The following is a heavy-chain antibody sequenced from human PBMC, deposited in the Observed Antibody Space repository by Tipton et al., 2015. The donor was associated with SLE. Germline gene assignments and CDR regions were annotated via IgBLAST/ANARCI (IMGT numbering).Heavy chain of an antibody. V-gene: IGHV1-69*06. Sequence: QSGPEVKKPGSSVNVSCKASGDSFTNYAFSWVRQAPGQGLEWMGGIIPFFGTAEYTQKFQGRVTITADKSTSTAYMELSSLRSEDTAVYYCAGSLVYPSYYYYGMGVWGQGTTVTISS. CDR3: AGSLVYPSYYYYGMGV. J-gene: IGHJ6*02. D-gene: IGHD3-16*01. CDR1: GDSFTNYA. CDR2: IIPFFGTA.